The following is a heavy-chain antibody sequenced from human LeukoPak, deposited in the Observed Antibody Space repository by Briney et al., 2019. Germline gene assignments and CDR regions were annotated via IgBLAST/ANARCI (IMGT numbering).Heavy chain of an antibody. CDR1: GFTFSSYG. J-gene: IGHJ4*02. CDR2: IRFDGSNK. V-gene: IGHV3-30*02. D-gene: IGHD2-2*01. CDR3: AKPSVGYCSNTTCPGYFAY. Sequence: PGGSLRLSCAASGFTFSSYGIHWVRQAPGKGLEWVAFIRFDGSNKYYADSVKGRFTISRDNSKSTLYLQMNSLRTEDTAVYYCAKPSVGYCSNTTCPGYFAYWGQGTLVTVSS.